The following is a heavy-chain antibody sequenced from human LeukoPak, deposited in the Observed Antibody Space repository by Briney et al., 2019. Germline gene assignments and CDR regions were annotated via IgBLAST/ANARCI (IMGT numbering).Heavy chain of an antibody. D-gene: IGHD1-26*01. CDR3: ATLGREGGYNWFDP. V-gene: IGHV3-48*03. J-gene: IGHJ5*02. CDR1: GFTFSSYE. Sequence: PGGSLRLSCAASGFTFSSYEMNWVRQAPGKGLEWVSYISSSGSTIYYADSVKGRFTISRDNAKNSLYLQMNSLRAEDTAVYYCATLGREGGYNWFDPWGQGTLVTVSS. CDR2: ISSSGSTI.